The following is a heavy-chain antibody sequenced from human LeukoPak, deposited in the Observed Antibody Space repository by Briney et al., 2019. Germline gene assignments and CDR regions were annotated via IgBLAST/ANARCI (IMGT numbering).Heavy chain of an antibody. CDR2: IYTSGST. V-gene: IGHV4-61*02. J-gene: IGHJ4*02. D-gene: IGHD1-7*01. Sequence: PSETLSLTCTVSGGSISSGSYYWSWIRQPAGKGLEWIGRIYTSGSTNYNPSLKSRVTISVDTSKNQFSLKLSSVTAADTAVYYCALNWNYAPTTDYWGQGTLVTVSS. CDR3: ALNWNYAPTTDY. CDR1: GGSISSGSYY.